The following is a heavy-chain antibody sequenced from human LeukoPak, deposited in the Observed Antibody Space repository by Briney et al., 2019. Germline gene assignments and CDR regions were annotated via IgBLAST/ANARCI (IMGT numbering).Heavy chain of an antibody. CDR3: ARPSYYDSSGYYYSWFDP. CDR1: GGSISINSYY. D-gene: IGHD3-22*01. J-gene: IGHJ5*02. V-gene: IGHV4-39*07. Sequence: PSETLSLTCTVSGGSISINSYYWSWIRQPPGKGLEWIGEINHSGSTNYNPSLKSRVTISVDTSKNQFSLKLSSVAAADTAVYYCARPSYYDSSGYYYSWFDPWGQGTLVTVSS. CDR2: INHSGST.